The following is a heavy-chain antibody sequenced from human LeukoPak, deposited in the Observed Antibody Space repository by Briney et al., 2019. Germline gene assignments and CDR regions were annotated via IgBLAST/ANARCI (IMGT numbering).Heavy chain of an antibody. CDR1: GYTFTVYF. CDR2: INPNSGGT. CDR3: TRALARDNWFDP. V-gene: IGHV1-2*02. J-gene: IGHJ5*02. Sequence: ASVTVSFTASGYTFTVYFMHWVRQAPGQGLEWMGWINPNSGGTNYAQKFQGRVTLTRDTSISTAYMELIRLRFDDTAVYYCTRALARDNWFDPWGHGSLVTVSS.